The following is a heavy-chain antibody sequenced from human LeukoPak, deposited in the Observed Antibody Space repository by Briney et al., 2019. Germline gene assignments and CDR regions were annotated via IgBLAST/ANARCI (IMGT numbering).Heavy chain of an antibody. J-gene: IGHJ4*02. CDR1: GFTFSSYG. CDR2: ISYDGSNK. D-gene: IGHD3-22*01. CDR3: ARDLYRVVVVPHYFDY. Sequence: GRSLRLSCAASGFTFSSYGMHWVRQTPGKGLEWVAVISYDGSNKYYADSVKGRFTISRDNSKNTLYLQMNSLRTEDTAVYYRARDLYRVVVVPHYFDYWGQGTLVTVSS. V-gene: IGHV3-30*03.